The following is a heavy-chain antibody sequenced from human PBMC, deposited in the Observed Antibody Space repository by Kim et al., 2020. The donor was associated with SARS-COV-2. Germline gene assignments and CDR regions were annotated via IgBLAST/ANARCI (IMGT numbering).Heavy chain of an antibody. CDR2: ISGSGGST. CDR1: GFTFSSYA. J-gene: IGHJ5*02. Sequence: GGSLRLSCAASGFTFSSYAMSWVRQAPGKGLEWVSAISGSGGSTYYADSVKGRFTISRDNSKNTLYLQMNSLRAEDTAVYYCAIKGGYCSSTSCYGWFDPWVQGTLVTVSS. V-gene: IGHV3-23*01. CDR3: AIKGGYCSSTSCYGWFDP. D-gene: IGHD2-2*01.